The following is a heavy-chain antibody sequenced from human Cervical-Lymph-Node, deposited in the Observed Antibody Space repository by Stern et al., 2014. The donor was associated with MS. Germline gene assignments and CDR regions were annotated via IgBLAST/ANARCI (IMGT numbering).Heavy chain of an antibody. CDR3: ARASGYCSSTSCYQYWFDP. J-gene: IGHJ5*02. D-gene: IGHD2-2*01. CDR1: GYTFTGYY. CDR2: ITPKRGGT. V-gene: IGHV1-2*06. Sequence: QVQLVQSGAEVKKPGASVKVSCKASGYTFTGYYMHWVRQAPGQGLEWMGRITPKRGGTNYAQKFQGRVTMTRDTSISTAYMELSRLRSDDTAVYYCARASGYCSSTSCYQYWFDPWGQGTLVTVSS.